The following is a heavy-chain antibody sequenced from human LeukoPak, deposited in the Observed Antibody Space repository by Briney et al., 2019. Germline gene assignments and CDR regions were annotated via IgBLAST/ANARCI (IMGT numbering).Heavy chain of an antibody. CDR1: GGSFRDYY. CDR2: LYDSGST. Sequence: PSETLSLTCTVSGGSFRDYYWSWIRQPPGKGLEWIGYLYDSGSTIYNPSLKSRVTISLDTSKNQLSLTLNSVTAADTAVYYCAGISYCTNGVCYTPYYYYMDVWGKGTTVTVSS. CDR3: AGISYCTNGVCYTPYYYYMDV. J-gene: IGHJ6*03. V-gene: IGHV4-59*01. D-gene: IGHD2-8*01.